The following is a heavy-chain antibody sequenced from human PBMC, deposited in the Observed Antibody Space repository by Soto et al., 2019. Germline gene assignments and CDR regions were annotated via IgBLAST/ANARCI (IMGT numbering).Heavy chain of an antibody. Sequence: EASVKGSCKASGFTFTSSAMQWVRQARGQRLEWMGWIIVDNGNTNYAQKLQGRVTMTTDISTSTAYMELSSLRSDDTAVYYCASYYYGSGSHDPRYYYYGMDVWGQGTTVT. J-gene: IGHJ6*02. D-gene: IGHD3-10*01. CDR2: IIVDNGNT. CDR1: GFTFTSSA. CDR3: ASYYYGSGSHDPRYYYYGMDV. V-gene: IGHV1-58*02.